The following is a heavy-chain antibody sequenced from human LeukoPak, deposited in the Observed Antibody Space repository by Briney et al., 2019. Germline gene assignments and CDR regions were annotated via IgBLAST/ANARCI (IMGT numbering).Heavy chain of an antibody. CDR1: GGSINSHY. J-gene: IGHJ4*02. D-gene: IGHD5-24*01. CDR3: ARDTGAGYINFDY. CDR2: ISYSGNT. V-gene: IGHV4-59*11. Sequence: SETLSLTCTVSGGSINSHYWSWVRQPPRKGLVWIGYISYSGNTNYNPSLKSRVTISVDTSKNQFSLKLSSVTAADTAVYYCARDTGAGYINFDYWGQGTLVTVSS.